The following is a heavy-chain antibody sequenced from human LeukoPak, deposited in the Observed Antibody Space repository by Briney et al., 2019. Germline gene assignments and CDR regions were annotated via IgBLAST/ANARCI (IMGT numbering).Heavy chain of an antibody. CDR3: ARGPPSLYFDY. Sequence: GASVKVSCKASGGTFSSYAISWVRQAPGQGLEWMGGIIPIFGTANYAQKFQGRVTTTADESTSTAYMELSSLRSEDTAVYYCARGPPSLYFDYWGQGTLVTVSS. D-gene: IGHD6-6*01. J-gene: IGHJ4*02. V-gene: IGHV1-69*01. CDR2: IIPIFGTA. CDR1: GGTFSSYA.